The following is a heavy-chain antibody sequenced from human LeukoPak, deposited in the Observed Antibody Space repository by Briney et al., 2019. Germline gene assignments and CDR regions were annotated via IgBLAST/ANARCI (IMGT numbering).Heavy chain of an antibody. CDR1: GFTFSSHA. D-gene: IGHD2-15*01. Sequence: GGSLRLSCAASGFTFSSHAMRWVRPAAGEGLGWDSSIHAGGGHTYYADSVKGRFTIPRDNATNSLYLQMNSLRGEDTGFSFCAKGTYVGVGGIDSWGQGTLVTVSS. J-gene: IGHJ4*02. V-gene: IGHV3-23*01. CDR2: IHAGGGHT. CDR3: AKGTYVGVGGIDS.